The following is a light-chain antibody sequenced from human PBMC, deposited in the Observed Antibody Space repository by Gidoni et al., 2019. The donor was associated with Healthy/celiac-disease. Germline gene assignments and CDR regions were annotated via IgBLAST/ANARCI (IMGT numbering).Light chain of an antibody. CDR2: GAS. V-gene: IGKV3-20*01. J-gene: IGKJ3*01. CDR3: QQYGSSPFA. Sequence: EIVLPQSPGTLSLSPGERATLSCRASQSVSSSYLAWYQQKPGQAPRLLIYGASSRATGIPDRFSGSGSGTDFTLTISRLGPEDFAVYYCQQYGSSPFAFGPGTKVDIK. CDR1: QSVSSSY.